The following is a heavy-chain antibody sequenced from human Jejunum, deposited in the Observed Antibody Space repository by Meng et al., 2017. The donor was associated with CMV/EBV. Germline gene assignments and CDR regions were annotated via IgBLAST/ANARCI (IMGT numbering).Heavy chain of an antibody. CDR1: GYTFTSYA. J-gene: IGHJ4*02. Sequence: QVRLVKPGSGLKQPGASVKVSCRPSGYTFTSYAINWVRQAPGQGPDWMGWIDPNTGNPTYDQGFTGRFVFSLDTSVSTAYLQINSLRADDAAVYYCARDSPLDGYSLLDYWGQGTLVTVSS. D-gene: IGHD5-24*01. V-gene: IGHV7-4-1*02. CDR3: ARDSPLDGYSLLDY. CDR2: IDPNTGNP.